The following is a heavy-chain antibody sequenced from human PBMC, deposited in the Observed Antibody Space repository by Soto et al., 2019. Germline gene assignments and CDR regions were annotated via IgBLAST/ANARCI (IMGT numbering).Heavy chain of an antibody. V-gene: IGHV4-4*07. CDR2: IYSSGNT. CDR1: GGTISGYY. CDR3: ARGQRFSDWFDP. Sequence: QVHLQESGPGLVKPSETLSLTCSVSGGTISGYYWTWIRQPAGKGLEWIGRIYSSGNTKYNPSLQSRVTRSLDTSNNQFSLRLPSVTAADPAVYYCARGQRFSDWFDPWGQGTLVTVSS. J-gene: IGHJ5*02. D-gene: IGHD3-3*01.